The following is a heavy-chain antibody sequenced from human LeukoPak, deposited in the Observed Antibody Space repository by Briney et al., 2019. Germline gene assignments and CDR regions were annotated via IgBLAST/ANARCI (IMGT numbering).Heavy chain of an antibody. Sequence: ASVKVSCTASGYTYTGYYMRCVCQAPGQGLEWMGWINSISGGTNYAQKFQGRVTMTRDTAISTAYMELSMLSLDDTAVAFSARSTRYDIWTGYPYWGQGTLVTVSP. J-gene: IGHJ4*02. V-gene: IGHV1-2*02. CDR1: GYTYTGYY. D-gene: IGHD3-9*01. CDR2: INSISGGT. CDR3: ARSTRYDIWTGYPY.